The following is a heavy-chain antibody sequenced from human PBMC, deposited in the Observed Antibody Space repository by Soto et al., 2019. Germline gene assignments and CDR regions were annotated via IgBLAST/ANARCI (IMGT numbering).Heavy chain of an antibody. J-gene: IGHJ4*02. CDR3: ARVGYSYGYFDY. D-gene: IGHD5-18*01. CDR1: GCTVSSNY. V-gene: IGHV3-53*01. Sequence: GGSQRLSCAASGCTVSSNYMSWVRQAPGEGLEWVSVIYSGGSTYYADSVKGRFTISRDNSKNTLYLQMNSLRAEDTAVYYCARVGYSYGYFDYWGQGTLVTVSS. CDR2: IYSGGST.